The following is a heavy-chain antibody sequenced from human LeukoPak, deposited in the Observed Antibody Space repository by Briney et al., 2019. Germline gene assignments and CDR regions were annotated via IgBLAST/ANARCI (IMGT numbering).Heavy chain of an antibody. CDR1: GYAFSSSE. CDR3: ARGQYGGNRFFDQ. CDR2: MHPNSGKT. Sequence: ASVTVSCKTAGYAFSSSEINWVRQAPGQGLEWVGWMHPNSGKTGFAHKFQGRVTMTRDTSTSTAYMELSSLTSEDTAVFYCARGQYGGNRFFDQWGQGTLIIVSS. J-gene: IGHJ4*02. V-gene: IGHV1-8*02. D-gene: IGHD4/OR15-4a*01.